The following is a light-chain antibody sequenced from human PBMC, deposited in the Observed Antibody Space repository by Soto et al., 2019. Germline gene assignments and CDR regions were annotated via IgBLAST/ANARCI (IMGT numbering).Light chain of an antibody. CDR3: QVWDITSDQYL. Sequence: SYELTQPPSVSVAPGQSARLTWGGNNIASKSVHWYQQRPGQAPVLVLYDDTNRPSGIPERFSGSNSGSTATLTISSVEAGDEADYFCQVWDITSDQYLFGTGTKVTVL. CDR1: NIASKS. V-gene: IGLV3-21*02. J-gene: IGLJ1*01. CDR2: DDT.